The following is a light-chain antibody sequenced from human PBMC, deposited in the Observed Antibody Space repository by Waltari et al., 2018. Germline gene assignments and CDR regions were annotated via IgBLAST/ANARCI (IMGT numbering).Light chain of an antibody. V-gene: IGLV2-8*01. Sequence: QSALTQPPSASGSPGQSVTISCTGTSSDVGVYNYVSWYQQHPGKAPKLMIYEVSKRPSGVPVRFSGSKSGTTASLTVAGLQAEDEADYYCSSYAGSNNLVFGGGTKLTVL. CDR3: SSYAGSNNLV. CDR1: SSDVGVYNY. J-gene: IGLJ2*01. CDR2: EVS.